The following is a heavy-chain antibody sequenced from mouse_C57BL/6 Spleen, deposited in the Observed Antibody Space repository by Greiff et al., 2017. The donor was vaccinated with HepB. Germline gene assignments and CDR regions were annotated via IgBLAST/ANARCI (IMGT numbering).Heavy chain of an antibody. V-gene: IGHV14-2*01. CDR2: IDPEDGET. CDR3: ARDFYY. J-gene: IGHJ2*01. CDR1: GFNIKDYY. Sequence: EVKLQESGAELVKPGASVKLSCTASGFNIKDYYMHWVKQRTGQGLEWIGRIDPEDGETKYAAKFQGKATITADTSSNTAYLQLSSLTSEDTAVYYCARDFYYWGQGTTLTVSS.